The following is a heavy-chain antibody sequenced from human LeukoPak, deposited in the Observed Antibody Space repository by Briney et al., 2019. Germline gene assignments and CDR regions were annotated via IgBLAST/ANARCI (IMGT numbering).Heavy chain of an antibody. J-gene: IGHJ4*02. CDR3: ARALFNYDSSGLTY. D-gene: IGHD3-22*01. CDR1: GFTFSSYG. V-gene: IGHV3-33*01. CDR2: IWYDGSNK. Sequence: GRCLRLSCAAPGFTFSSYGMHWVRQAPGEWLEWVALIWYDGSNKYYADSVKGRFTISSDNSKNTLYLQMNSLRAEDTAVYYCARALFNYDSSGLTYWGQGTLVTVSS.